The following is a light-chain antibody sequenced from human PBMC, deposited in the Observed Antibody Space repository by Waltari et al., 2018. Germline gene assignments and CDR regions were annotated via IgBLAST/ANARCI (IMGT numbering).Light chain of an antibody. Sequence: YVLTQPPSVSVAPGQTARIAGGGNYIETKSVNWYQQKPGQAPVLVVFDDSDRPSGIPERISGSNSGNTATLTISRVEAGDEADYYCQVWDSGSYHLVFGGGTKLTVL. V-gene: IGLV3-21*02. CDR1: YIETKS. J-gene: IGLJ2*01. CDR2: DDS. CDR3: QVWDSGSYHLV.